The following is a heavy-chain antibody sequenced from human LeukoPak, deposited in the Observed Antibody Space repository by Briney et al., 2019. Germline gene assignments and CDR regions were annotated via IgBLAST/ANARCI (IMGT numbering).Heavy chain of an antibody. V-gene: IGHV4-39*01. CDR3: ARRRTTVTTGGPGWFDP. CDR1: GGSISSSSYY. Sequence: SETLSLTCIVSGGSISSSSYYWGWIRQPPGKGLEWIGSIYYSGSTYYNPSLKSRVTISVDTSKNQFSLKLSSVTAADTAVYYCARRRTTVTTGGPGWFDPWGQGTLVTVSS. CDR2: IYYSGST. D-gene: IGHD4-17*01. J-gene: IGHJ5*02.